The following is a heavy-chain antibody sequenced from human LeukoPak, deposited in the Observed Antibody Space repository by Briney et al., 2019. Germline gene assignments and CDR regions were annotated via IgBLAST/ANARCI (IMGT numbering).Heavy chain of an antibody. CDR3: ARDLGGYYRFDY. CDR1: GFTFSIYS. V-gene: IGHV3-21*01. J-gene: IGHJ4*02. D-gene: IGHD1-26*01. Sequence: GGSLRLSCAASGFTFSIYSMNWVRQAPGKGLESVSSISSSSSYIYYADSVKGRFTISRDNAKNSLYLQMNSLRAEDTAVYYCARDLGGYYRFDYWGQGTLVTVSS. CDR2: ISSSSSYI.